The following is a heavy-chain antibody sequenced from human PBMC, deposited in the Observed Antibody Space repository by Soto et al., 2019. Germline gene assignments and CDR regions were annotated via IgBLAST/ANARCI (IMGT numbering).Heavy chain of an antibody. D-gene: IGHD4-17*01. Sequence: EVQLLESGGGLVQPGGSLRLSCEVSGVTFNKYAMSWVRQSPGKGPEWVSAITGSGGLTYYADSVKGRFTVSRDNSKNILFLQMNRLRDEDTATYYCAKGDYGGNSPYWYFDQWGRGTLVIVSS. J-gene: IGHJ2*01. CDR2: ITGSGGLT. V-gene: IGHV3-23*01. CDR1: GVTFNKYA. CDR3: AKGDYGGNSPYWYFDQ.